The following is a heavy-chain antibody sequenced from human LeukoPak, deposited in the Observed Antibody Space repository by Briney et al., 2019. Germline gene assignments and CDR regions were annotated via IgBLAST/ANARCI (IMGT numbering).Heavy chain of an antibody. D-gene: IGHD4-23*01. CDR3: ARDLTPLYGPIVVTPGFDY. CDR2: ISSSGSTI. J-gene: IGHJ4*02. V-gene: IGHV3-11*04. CDR1: GFTFSDYY. Sequence: GGSLRLSCAASGFTFSDYYMSWIRQAPGKGLEWVSYISSSGSTIYYADSVKGRFTISRDNAKNSLYLQMNSLRAEDTAVYYCARDLTPLYGPIVVTPGFDYWGQGTLVTVSS.